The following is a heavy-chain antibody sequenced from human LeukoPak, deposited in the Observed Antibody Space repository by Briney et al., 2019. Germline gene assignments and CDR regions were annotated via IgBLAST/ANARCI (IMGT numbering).Heavy chain of an antibody. J-gene: IGHJ4*02. Sequence: SETLSLTCAVYGGSLSGSYWSWIRQPPGKGLEWIGEINHSGSANYNPSLKSRVTISVDTSKNQFSLKLSSVTAADTAVYYCASGVGGAGTTSDYWGQGTLVTVSS. CDR2: INHSGSA. V-gene: IGHV4-34*01. CDR1: GGSLSGSY. CDR3: ASGVGGAGTTSDY. D-gene: IGHD1-1*01.